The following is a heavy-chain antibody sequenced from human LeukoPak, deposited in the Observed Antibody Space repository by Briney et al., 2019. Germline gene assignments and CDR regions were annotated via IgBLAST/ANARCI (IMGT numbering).Heavy chain of an antibody. CDR3: ARERGYYDILTGLNWFDP. CDR1: GGSFSGYY. D-gene: IGHD3-9*01. Sequence: SETLSLTCAVYGGSFSGYYWSWIRQPPGKGLEWIGEINHSGSTNYNPSLKSRVTISVDTSKNQFSLKLSSVTAADTAVYYCARERGYYDILTGLNWFDPWGQGTLVTASS. V-gene: IGHV4-34*01. J-gene: IGHJ5*02. CDR2: INHSGST.